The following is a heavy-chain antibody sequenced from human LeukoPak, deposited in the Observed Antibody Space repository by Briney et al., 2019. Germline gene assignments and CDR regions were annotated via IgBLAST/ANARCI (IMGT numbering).Heavy chain of an antibody. Sequence: GGSLRLSCAAPGFTLSSYAMSWVRQAPGKGLEWVSLISGNAGSTYYADSVKGRFTISRDITKNTLYLQMNSLRAEDTAVYYCAKPISATTIVVVPAAMSSDVWGQGTTVTVSS. J-gene: IGHJ6*02. V-gene: IGHV3-23*01. CDR2: ISGNAGST. D-gene: IGHD2-2*01. CDR1: GFTLSSYA. CDR3: AKPISATTIVVVPAAMSSDV.